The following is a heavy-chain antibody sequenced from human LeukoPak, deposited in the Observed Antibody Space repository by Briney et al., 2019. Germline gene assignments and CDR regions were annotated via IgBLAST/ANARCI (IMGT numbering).Heavy chain of an antibody. V-gene: IGHV3-30-3*01. CDR1: GFTFSSYA. D-gene: IGHD3-16*02. J-gene: IGHJ5*02. Sequence: PGGSLRLSCAAPGFTFSSYAMHWVRQAPGKGLEWVAVISYDGSNKYYADSVKGRFTISRDNSKNTLYLQMNSLRAEDTAVYYCARGEYYDHVWGSYRNIPGGIDPWGQGTLVTVSS. CDR2: ISYDGSNK. CDR3: ARGEYYDHVWGSYRNIPGGIDP.